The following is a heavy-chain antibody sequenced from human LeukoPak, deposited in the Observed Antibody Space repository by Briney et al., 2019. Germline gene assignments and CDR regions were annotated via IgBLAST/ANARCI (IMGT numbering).Heavy chain of an antibody. J-gene: IGHJ4*02. D-gene: IGHD3-10*01. CDR1: GFTFSNAW. V-gene: IGHV3-15*01. CDR2: IKSKTDGGTT. CDR3: TTETLLWFGELGY. Sequence: GGSLRLSCAASGFTFSNAWMSWVRQAPGKGVEWVGRIKSKTDGGTTDYAAPVKGRFTIARDDSKNTLYLQMNSLKTEDTAVYYCTTETLLWFGELGYWGQGTLVTVSS.